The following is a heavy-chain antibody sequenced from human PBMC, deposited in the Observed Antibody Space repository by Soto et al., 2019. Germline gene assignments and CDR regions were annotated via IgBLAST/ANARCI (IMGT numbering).Heavy chain of an antibody. CDR2: IIPIFGTA. J-gene: IGHJ6*02. V-gene: IGHV1-69*01. Sequence: QVQLVQSGAEVKKPGSSVKVSCKASGGTFSSYAISWVRQAPGQGLEWMGGIIPIFGTANYAQKFQGRVTITADESTSTAYMELSSLRSEDTAVYYCARGGGYCSGGSCYSSPIDYYYSMDVWGQGTTVTVSS. D-gene: IGHD2-15*01. CDR3: ARGGGYCSGGSCYSSPIDYYYSMDV. CDR1: GGTFSSYA.